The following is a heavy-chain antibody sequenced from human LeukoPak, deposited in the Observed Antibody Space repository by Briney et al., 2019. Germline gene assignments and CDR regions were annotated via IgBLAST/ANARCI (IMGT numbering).Heavy chain of an antibody. CDR2: FDPEDGET. CDR3: ATGGTISYYFDY. Sequence: ASVKVSCKVSGYTLTELSMHWVRQAPGKGLEWMGGFDPEDGETIYAQKFQGRVTMTEDTSTDTAYMELSSLRSEDTAVYYCATGGTISYYFDYWGQGTLVTVSS. J-gene: IGHJ4*02. CDR1: GYTLTELS. V-gene: IGHV1-24*01. D-gene: IGHD1-1*01.